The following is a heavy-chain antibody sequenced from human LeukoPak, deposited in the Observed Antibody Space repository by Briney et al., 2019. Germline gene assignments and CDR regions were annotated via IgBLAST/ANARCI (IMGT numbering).Heavy chain of an antibody. CDR3: ATRRYYDSSGYDY. D-gene: IGHD3-22*01. CDR1: GGSFSGYY. V-gene: IGHV4-34*01. J-gene: IGHJ4*02. Sequence: SETLSLTCAVYGGSFSGYYWSWIRQPPGKGLEWIGEINHSGSTNYNPSLKSRVTISVDTSKNQFSLKLSSVTAADTAVYYCATRRYYDSSGYDYWGQGTLVTVSS. CDR2: INHSGST.